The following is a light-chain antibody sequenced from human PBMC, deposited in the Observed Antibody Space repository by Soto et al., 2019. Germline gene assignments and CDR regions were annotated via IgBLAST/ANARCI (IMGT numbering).Light chain of an antibody. J-gene: IGLJ3*02. CDR1: SGHSSYI. CDR3: ETWDSNTRV. V-gene: IGLV4-60*02. CDR2: LEGSGSY. Sequence: QPVLSQSSSASASLESSVKLTCTLSSGHSSYIIAWHQQQPGKAPRYLMKLEGSGSYNKGSGVPDRFSGSSSGADRYLTISNLQFEDEADYYCETWDSNTRVFGGGTKLTVL.